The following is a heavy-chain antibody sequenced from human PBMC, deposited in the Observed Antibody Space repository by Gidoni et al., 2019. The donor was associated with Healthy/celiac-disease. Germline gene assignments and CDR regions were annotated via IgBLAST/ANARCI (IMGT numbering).Heavy chain of an antibody. J-gene: IGHJ4*02. V-gene: IGHV3-15*01. Sequence: EVQLVESGGGLLKPGGSLRLSCSASGFTFSNAWRSWVRQAPGKGLEWVGRIKSKTDGGTTDYAAPVKGRFTISRDDSKNTLYLQMNSLKTEDTAVYYCTSLGCSGGSCYSGEDYWGQGTLVTVSS. CDR2: IKSKTDGGTT. CDR3: TSLGCSGGSCYSGEDY. D-gene: IGHD2-15*01. CDR1: GFTFSNAW.